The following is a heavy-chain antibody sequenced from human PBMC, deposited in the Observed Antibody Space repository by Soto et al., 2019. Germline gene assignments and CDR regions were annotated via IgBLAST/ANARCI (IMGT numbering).Heavy chain of an antibody. CDR2: INPSGGST. CDR1: GYTFTSYY. Sequence: QVQLVQSGAEVKKPGASVKVSCKASGYTFTSYYMHWVRQAPGQGLEWMGIINPSGGSTSYAQKFQGRVTMTRDTSTSTVYMELSSLRSEDTAVYYCAREGGITIFGVPKGMDVWGQGTTVTVSS. J-gene: IGHJ6*02. CDR3: AREGGITIFGVPKGMDV. V-gene: IGHV1-46*01. D-gene: IGHD3-3*01.